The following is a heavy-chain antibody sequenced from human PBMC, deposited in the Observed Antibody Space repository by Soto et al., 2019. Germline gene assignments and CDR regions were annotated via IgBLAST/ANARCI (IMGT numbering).Heavy chain of an antibody. CDR1: GYTFTSYD. V-gene: IGHV1-8*01. Sequence: ASVKVSCKASGYTFTSYDINWVRQATGQGLEWMGWMNPNSGNTGYAQKFQGRVTMTRNTSISTAYMELSSLRSEDTAVYYCARGQRAVTIFGVVIIPPDVWGQGTTVTVSS. CDR2: MNPNSGNT. CDR3: ARGQRAVTIFGVVIIPPDV. J-gene: IGHJ6*02. D-gene: IGHD3-3*01.